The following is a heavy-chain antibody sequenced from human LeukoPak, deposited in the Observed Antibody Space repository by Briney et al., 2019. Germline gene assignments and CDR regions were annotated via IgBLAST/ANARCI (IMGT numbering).Heavy chain of an antibody. CDR1: GGSISSYY. J-gene: IGHJ4*02. V-gene: IGHV4-59*12. CDR2: IYYSGST. CDR3: ARGNIEIVGAHEVLFDY. Sequence: PSETLSLTCTVSGGSISSYYWSWIRQPPGKGLEWIGYIYYSGSTNYNPSLKSRVTISVDTSKNQFSLKLSSVTAADTAVYYCARGNIEIVGAHEVLFDYWGQGTLVTVSS. D-gene: IGHD1-26*01.